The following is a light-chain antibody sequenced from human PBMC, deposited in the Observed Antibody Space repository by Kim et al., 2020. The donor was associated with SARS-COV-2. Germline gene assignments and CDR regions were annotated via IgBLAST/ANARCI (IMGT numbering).Light chain of an antibody. J-gene: IGLJ2*01. Sequence: SYELTQPPSVSVSPGQTASITCSGDKLGDKYACWYQQQPGQSPVLVIYQDSKRPSGIPERVPGSNSGNTATLTISGTQAMDEADYYCQWWASSDVVVGGG. CDR3: QWWASSDVV. V-gene: IGLV3-1*01. CDR1: KLGDKY. CDR2: QDS.